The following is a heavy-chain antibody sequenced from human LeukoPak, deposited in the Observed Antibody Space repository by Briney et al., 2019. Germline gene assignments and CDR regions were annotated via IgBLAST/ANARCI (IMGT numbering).Heavy chain of an antibody. V-gene: IGHV3-21*01. CDR2: ISRSSSNI. CDR3: ASSSYSSSVQGRVY. CDR1: GFTFSSYS. D-gene: IGHD6-13*01. Sequence: GGSLRLSCAASGFTFSSYSMNWVRQSPGKGLEWVSSISRSSSNIYYADSVKGRSTISRHNAKNSLYLQMNSLRAEDTAVYCCASSSYSSSVQGRVYWGQGTLVTVSS. J-gene: IGHJ4*02.